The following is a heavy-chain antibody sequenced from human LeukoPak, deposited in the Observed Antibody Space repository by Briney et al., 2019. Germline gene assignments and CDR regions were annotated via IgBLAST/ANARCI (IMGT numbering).Heavy chain of an antibody. V-gene: IGHV3-23*01. J-gene: IGHJ4*02. CDR3: TKGAGIQLWPSFDY. CDR1: GFTFSSYA. Sequence: GGSLRLSCAASGFTFSSYAMNWVRQAPGKGLEWVSTISTSGGSTYYADSVKGRFTISRDNSKNTLYLQMNSLRAEDTAVYYCTKGAGIQLWPSFDYWGQGTLVTASS. CDR2: ISTSGGST. D-gene: IGHD5-18*01.